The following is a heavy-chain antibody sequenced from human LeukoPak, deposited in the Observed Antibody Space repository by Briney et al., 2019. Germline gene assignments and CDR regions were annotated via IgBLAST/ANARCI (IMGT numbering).Heavy chain of an antibody. J-gene: IGHJ3*02. CDR2: ISAYNGNT. CDR1: GYTFTSYG. Sequence: GASVKVSCKASGYTFTSYGISWVRQAPGQGLEWMGWISAYNGNTNYAQKLQGRVTMTTDTSTSTAYMELRSLRSDDTAVYYCARAGRIVVVPFKDAFDIWGQGTMVTVSS. CDR3: ARAGRIVVVPFKDAFDI. D-gene: IGHD3-22*01. V-gene: IGHV1-18*01.